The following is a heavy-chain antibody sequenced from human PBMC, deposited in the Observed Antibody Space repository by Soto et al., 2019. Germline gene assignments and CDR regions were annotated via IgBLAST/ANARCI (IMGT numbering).Heavy chain of an antibody. CDR3: ARDLNSHSSGWLNWFDP. Sequence: SQTLSLTFAISGDSVSSNSAAWNWIRQSPSRGLEWLGRTYYRSKWYNDYAVSVKSRITINPDTSKNQFSLQLNSVTPEDTAVDYCARDLNSHSSGWLNWFDPWGQGTLVTVSS. J-gene: IGHJ5*02. CDR1: GDSVSSNSAA. D-gene: IGHD6-19*01. CDR2: TYYRSKWYN. V-gene: IGHV6-1*01.